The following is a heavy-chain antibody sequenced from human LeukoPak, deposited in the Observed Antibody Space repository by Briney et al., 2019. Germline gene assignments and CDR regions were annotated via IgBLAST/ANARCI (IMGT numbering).Heavy chain of an antibody. D-gene: IGHD6-6*01. V-gene: IGHV1-8*01. J-gene: IGHJ4*02. CDR2: MNPNSGNT. CDR1: GYTFTSYD. Sequence: ASVKVSCKASGYTFTSYDINWVRQATGQGLEWMGWMNPNSGNTGYAQKFQGRVTMTRNTSISTAYMELSSLRSEDTAVYYCARGLVPGPARPIDYWGQGTLVTVSS. CDR3: ARGLVPGPARPIDY.